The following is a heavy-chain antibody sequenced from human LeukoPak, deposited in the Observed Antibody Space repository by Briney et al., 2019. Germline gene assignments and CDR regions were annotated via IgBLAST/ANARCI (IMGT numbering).Heavy chain of an antibody. V-gene: IGHV5-51*01. CDR3: ATTGYSSHWEYY. Sequence: GESLKISCKLSGYSLTSYWIGWARQMPGKGLGWMGIINPGRSETQYSPSFQGQVTISVDRSITTAYLQWSSLEVSDTATYYCATTGYSSHWEYYWGQGSLVTVSS. J-gene: IGHJ4*02. CDR1: GYSLTSYW. CDR2: INPGRSET. D-gene: IGHD6-13*01.